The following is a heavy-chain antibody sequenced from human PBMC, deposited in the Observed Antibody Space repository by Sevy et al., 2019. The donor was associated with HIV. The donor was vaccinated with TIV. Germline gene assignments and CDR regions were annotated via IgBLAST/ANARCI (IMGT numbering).Heavy chain of an antibody. CDR3: ATLTYYYDSSGLDAFGI. CDR2: LYYSWST. CDR1: GGSISSSSYY. Sequence: GSLRLSCTVSGGSISSSSYYWGWIRQPPGKGLEWIGSLYYSWSTYYNPSLKSRVSMSADRSKKQFSLKVTSVTAADTAVYYCATLTYYYDSSGLDAFGIWGQGTMVTVSS. J-gene: IGHJ3*02. D-gene: IGHD3-22*01. V-gene: IGHV4-39*01.